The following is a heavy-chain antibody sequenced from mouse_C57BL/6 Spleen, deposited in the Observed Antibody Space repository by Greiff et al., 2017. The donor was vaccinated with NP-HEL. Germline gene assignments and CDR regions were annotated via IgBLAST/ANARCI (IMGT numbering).Heavy chain of an antibody. Sequence: VQLKESGPGMVKPSQSLSLTCTVTGYSITSGYDWHWIRHFPGNKLEWMGYISYSGSTNYNPSLKSRISITHDTSKNHFFLKLNSVTTEDTATYYCARGGYGSRSYWYFDVWGTGTTVTVSS. CDR3: ARGGYGSRSYWYFDV. CDR2: ISYSGST. J-gene: IGHJ1*03. D-gene: IGHD1-1*01. CDR1: GYSITSGYD. V-gene: IGHV3-1*01.